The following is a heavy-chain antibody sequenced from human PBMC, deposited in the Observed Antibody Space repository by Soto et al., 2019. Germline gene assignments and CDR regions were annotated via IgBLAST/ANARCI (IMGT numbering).Heavy chain of an antibody. CDR1: GGSMSSNY. V-gene: IGHV4-4*07. CDR3: ARSAGYCSSTSCYGYYYYYGMDV. J-gene: IGHJ6*02. Sequence: SETLSLTCTVSGGSMSSNYWSWIRQSAGKGLEWIGRIYTSGTTNYNPSIKSRVTMSVDTSKNRFSLKLTSVTAADTAVYYCARSAGYCSSTSCYGYYYYYGMDVWGQGTTVT. CDR2: IYTSGTT. D-gene: IGHD2-2*01.